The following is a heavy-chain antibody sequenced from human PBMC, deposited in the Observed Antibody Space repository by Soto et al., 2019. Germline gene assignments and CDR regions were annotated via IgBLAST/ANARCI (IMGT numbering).Heavy chain of an antibody. CDR1: GGSFKSGSYS. CDR2: VYHTGRT. D-gene: IGHD3-3*01. CDR3: ARDFAYFDS. Sequence: SETLSRTCTVSGGSFKSGSYSWSWIRQPPGKGLEWIGYVYHTGRTSYNPSLKSRVSISMDTSKNQFSLNLDSVTAADTAVYFCARDFAYFDSWGQGTLVTVSS. J-gene: IGHJ4*02. V-gene: IGHV4-61*01.